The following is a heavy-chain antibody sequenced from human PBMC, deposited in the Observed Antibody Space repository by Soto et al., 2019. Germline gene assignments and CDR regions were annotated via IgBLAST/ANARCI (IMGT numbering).Heavy chain of an antibody. CDR1: GFSLSSSGVG. CDR2: IYWNDDK. CDR3: AHRGDYDSFRGYYFDY. D-gene: IGHD3-22*01. J-gene: IGHJ4*02. Sequence: GSGPTLVNPTQTLTLTCTFSGFSLSSSGVGVGWIRQPPGKALEWLALIYWNDDKRYSPSLKSRLTITKDTSKNQVVLTMTNMDPVDTATYYCAHRGDYDSFRGYYFDYWGQGTLVTVSS. V-gene: IGHV2-5*01.